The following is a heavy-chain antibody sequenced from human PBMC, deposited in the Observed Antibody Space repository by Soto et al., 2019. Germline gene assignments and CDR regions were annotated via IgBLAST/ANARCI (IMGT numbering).Heavy chain of an antibody. V-gene: IGHV1-18*01. CDR2: ISAYNGNT. CDR3: AISSGWYGPLDY. J-gene: IGHJ4*02. D-gene: IGHD6-19*01. CDR1: GYTFTSYG. Sequence: XSVKVSCKASGYTFTSYGIIWVRQAPGQGLEWMGWISAYNGNTNYAQKLQGRVTMTTDTSTSTAYMELRSLRSDDTAVYYCAISSGWYGPLDYWGQGTLVTVSS.